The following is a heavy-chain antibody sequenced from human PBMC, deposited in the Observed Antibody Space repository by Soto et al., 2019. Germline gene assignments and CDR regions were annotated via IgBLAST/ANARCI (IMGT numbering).Heavy chain of an antibody. D-gene: IGHD3-10*01. CDR3: ARDSPLWFGEGGMDV. Sequence: SETLSLTCTVSGGSVSSGSYYWSWIRQPPGKGLEWIGYIYHSGSTNYNPSLKSRVTISVDTSKNQFSLKLSSVTAADTAVYYCARDSPLWFGEGGMDVWGQGTTVTVSS. CDR2: IYHSGST. J-gene: IGHJ6*02. V-gene: IGHV4-61*01. CDR1: GGSVSSGSYY.